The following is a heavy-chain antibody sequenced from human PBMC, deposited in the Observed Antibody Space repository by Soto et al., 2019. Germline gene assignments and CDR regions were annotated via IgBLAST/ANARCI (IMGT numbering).Heavy chain of an antibody. J-gene: IGHJ3*02. Sequence: GGSLRLSCAASGFTFDDYAMHWVRQAPGKGLEWVSGISWNSGSIGYADSVKGRFTISRDNAKNSLYLQMNSLRAEDTALYYCAKDLGFWSGYPDAFDIWGQGTMVTVSS. CDR1: GFTFDDYA. CDR2: ISWNSGSI. V-gene: IGHV3-9*01. D-gene: IGHD3-3*01. CDR3: AKDLGFWSGYPDAFDI.